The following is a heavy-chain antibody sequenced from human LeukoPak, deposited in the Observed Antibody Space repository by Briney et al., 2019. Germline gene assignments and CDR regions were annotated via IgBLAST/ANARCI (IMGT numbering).Heavy chain of an antibody. D-gene: IGHD6-13*01. V-gene: IGHV4-34*01. J-gene: IGHJ4*02. CDR3: ARGRRQLVRSWGY. CDR1: GGSFTCYY. Sequence: SETLSLTCAVYGGSFTCYYWSWIGQPPGKGLEWIGEISHRVSTNYNPSRKSRVTISVYTSKNQFSLKLTSVTAADTAVYYCARGRRQLVRSWGYWGQGTLVTVSS. CDR2: ISHRVST.